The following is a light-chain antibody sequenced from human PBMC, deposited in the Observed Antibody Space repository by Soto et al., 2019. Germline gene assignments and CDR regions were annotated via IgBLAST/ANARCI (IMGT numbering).Light chain of an antibody. V-gene: IGLV4-69*01. Sequence: QSVLTQSPSASASLGASVKLSCTVSSGHSSYAIAWHQQQPEKGPRYLMKLNSDGSHSKGDEIPDRFSGSSSGAERYLTISSLQSEDEADYYCQTWGTGIRVFGGGTKLTVL. CDR2: LNSDGSH. CDR3: QTWGTGIRV. J-gene: IGLJ3*02. CDR1: SGHSSYA.